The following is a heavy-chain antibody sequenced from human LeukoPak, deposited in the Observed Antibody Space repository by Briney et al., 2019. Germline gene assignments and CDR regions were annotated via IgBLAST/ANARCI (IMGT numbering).Heavy chain of an antibody. V-gene: IGHV1-69*05. J-gene: IGHJ3*02. CDR2: IIPIFGTA. CDR3: AGTIVVVPAAAFDI. D-gene: IGHD2-2*01. Sequence: ASVKVSCKASGGTFSSYAISWVRQAPGQGLEWMGGIIPIFGTANYAQTFQGRVTITTDESTSTAYMELSSLRSEDTAVYYCAGTIVVVPAAAFDIWGQGTMVTVSS. CDR1: GGTFSSYA.